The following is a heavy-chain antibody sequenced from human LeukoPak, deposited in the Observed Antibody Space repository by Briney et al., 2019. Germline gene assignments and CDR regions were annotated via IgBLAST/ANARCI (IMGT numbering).Heavy chain of an antibody. V-gene: IGHV3-23*01. J-gene: IGHJ4*02. CDR2: ISGSGGST. CDR3: AKVDNQDGDPYDY. Sequence: GGSLRLSCAASGFTFSSYAMSWVRQAPGKGLEWVSAISGSGGSTYYADSVKGRFTISRDNSKNTLYPQMNSLRAEDTAVYYCAKVDNQDGDPYDYWGQGTLVTVSS. D-gene: IGHD4-17*01. CDR1: GFTFSSYA.